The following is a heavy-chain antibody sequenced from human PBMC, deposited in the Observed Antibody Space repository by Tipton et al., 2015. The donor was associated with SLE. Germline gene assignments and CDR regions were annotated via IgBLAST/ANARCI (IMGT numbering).Heavy chain of an antibody. CDR1: GFTFSNYW. V-gene: IGHV3-23*01. CDR3: AKTSTAAAIGFHLGY. Sequence: SLRLSCAASGFTFSNYWMNWVRQAPGKGLEWVSGISGSGGSTYYADSVKGRFTISRDNSKNALSLQMNSLRAEDTAVYYCAKTSTAAAIGFHLGYWGQGTLVTVSP. CDR2: ISGSGGST. J-gene: IGHJ4*02. D-gene: IGHD2-2*02.